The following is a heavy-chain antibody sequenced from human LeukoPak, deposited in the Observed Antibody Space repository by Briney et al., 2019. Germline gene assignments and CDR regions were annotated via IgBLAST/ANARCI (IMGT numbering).Heavy chain of an antibody. CDR2: INPSGGST. D-gene: IGHD1-7*01. CDR3: ARDLRETGTTERHSYYMDV. V-gene: IGHV1-46*01. CDR1: GYTFTSYY. J-gene: IGHJ6*03. Sequence: GASVKVSCKASGYTFTSYYMHWVRQAPGQGLEWMGIINPSGGSTSYAQKFQGRVTMTRDTSTSPVYMELSSLRSEDTAVYSCARDLRETGTTERHSYYMDVRGKGTTVTVSS.